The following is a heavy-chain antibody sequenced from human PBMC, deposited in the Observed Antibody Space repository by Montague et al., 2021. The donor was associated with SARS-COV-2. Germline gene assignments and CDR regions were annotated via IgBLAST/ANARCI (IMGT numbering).Heavy chain of an antibody. CDR2: IYPSEGIFDSGRT. CDR1: GGSISGYF. Sequence: SETLSLTCSVSGGSISGYFWSWIRQPAGKGLEWIGRIYPSEGIFDSGRTNYHPSLKSRVTVSIDTSRNQFSLSLNSVTAADTAVYYCARTSKMDDYVWGSYRFTAFDTWGQGTMVIVSS. J-gene: IGHJ3*02. CDR3: ARTSKMDDYVWGSYRFTAFDT. V-gene: IGHV4-4*07. D-gene: IGHD3-16*02.